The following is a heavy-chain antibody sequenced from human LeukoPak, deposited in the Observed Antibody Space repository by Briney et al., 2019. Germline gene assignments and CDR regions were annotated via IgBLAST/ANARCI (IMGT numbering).Heavy chain of an antibody. J-gene: IGHJ6*02. V-gene: IGHV3-33*01. CDR2: IWYDGSNK. CDR1: GFTFSSYG. Sequence: GGSLRLSCAASGFTFSSYGMHWVRQAPGKGLEWVAVIWYDGSNKYYAASVKGRFTISRDNSKNTLYLQMNSLRAEDTAVYYCAREGKSSIVNYGMDVWGQGTTVTVSS. CDR3: AREGKSSIVNYGMDV. D-gene: IGHD1-26*01.